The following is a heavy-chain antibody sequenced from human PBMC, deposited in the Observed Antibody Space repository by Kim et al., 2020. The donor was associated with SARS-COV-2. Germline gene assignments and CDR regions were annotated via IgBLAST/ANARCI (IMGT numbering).Heavy chain of an antibody. CDR3: AKPTYANNWYRSSDM. CDR2: VGANGGPT. Sequence: GGSLRLSCAASGFNFSTHGMTWVRQAPGKGLEWVSSVGANGGPTDYADSVKGRFTISRDNSKSTLHLQMNSLRAEDTAVYWCAKPTYANNWYRSSDMWG. D-gene: IGHD1-20*01. V-gene: IGHV3-23*01. J-gene: IGHJ3*02. CDR1: GFNFSTHG.